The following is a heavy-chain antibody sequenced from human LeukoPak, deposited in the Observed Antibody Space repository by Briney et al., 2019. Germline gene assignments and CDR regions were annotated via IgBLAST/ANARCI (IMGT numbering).Heavy chain of an antibody. Sequence: ETLSLTCAVYGGSFSGYYWSWIRQPPGKGLEWIGEINHSGSTNYNPSLKSRVTISVDTSKNRFSLKLSSVTAADTAVYYCARGRLSSDYYYYYYGMDVWGQGTTVTVSS. J-gene: IGHJ6*02. D-gene: IGHD2-21*01. CDR3: ARGRLSSDYYYYYYGMDV. CDR1: GGSFSGYY. CDR2: INHSGST. V-gene: IGHV4-34*01.